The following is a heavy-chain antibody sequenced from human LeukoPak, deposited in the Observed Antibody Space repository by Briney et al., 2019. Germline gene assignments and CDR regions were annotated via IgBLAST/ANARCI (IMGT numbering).Heavy chain of an antibody. V-gene: IGHV4-59*01. Sequence: PSETLSLTCTVSGGSISSYYWSWIRQPPGKGLEWIGYIYYSGSTNYNPSLKSRVTISVDTSKNQFSLKLSSVTAADTAVYYCAREGGDYDRAFDYWGQGTLVTASS. J-gene: IGHJ4*02. CDR1: GGSISSYY. D-gene: IGHD4-17*01. CDR2: IYYSGST. CDR3: AREGGDYDRAFDY.